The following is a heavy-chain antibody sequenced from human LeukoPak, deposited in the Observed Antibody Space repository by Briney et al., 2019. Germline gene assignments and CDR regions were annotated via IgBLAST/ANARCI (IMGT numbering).Heavy chain of an antibody. V-gene: IGHV3-33*08. J-gene: IGHJ4*02. D-gene: IGHD3-22*01. CDR2: IWYDGSNK. Sequence: GGSLRLSCAASGFTFSSYEMNWVRQAPGKGLEWVAVIWYDGSNKYYADSVKGRFTISRDNSKNTLYLQMNSLRAEDTAVYYCARDSGSGYYSTHFDYWGQGTLVTVSS. CDR3: ARDSGSGYYSTHFDY. CDR1: GFTFSSYE.